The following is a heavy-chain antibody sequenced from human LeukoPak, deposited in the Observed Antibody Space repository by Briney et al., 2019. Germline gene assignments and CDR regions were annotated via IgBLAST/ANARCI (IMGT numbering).Heavy chain of an antibody. CDR1: GFTLSSCS. D-gene: IGHD6-13*01. V-gene: IGHV3-21*01. CDR2: ISRSSGYV. J-gene: IGHJ4*02. CDR3: ARFPEGSSTWSIDF. Sequence: GGSLRLSCAASGFTLSSCSMNWVRRAPGKGLEWVSSISRSSGYVFYADSMKGRFTVSRDNSKNSLYLQMNTLRAEDTAVYYCARFPEGSSTWSIDFWGQGTLVTVSS.